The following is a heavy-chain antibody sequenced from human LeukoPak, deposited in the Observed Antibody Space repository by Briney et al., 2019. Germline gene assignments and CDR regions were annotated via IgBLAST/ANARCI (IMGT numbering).Heavy chain of an antibody. CDR1: GGSFSGYY. CDR2: INHSGST. CDR3: ARGGNDYVWGSYRYFDY. V-gene: IGHV4-34*01. D-gene: IGHD3-16*02. Sequence: SETLSLTCAVYGGSFSGYYWSWIRQPPGKGLEWIGEINHSGSTNYNPSLKSRVTISVDTSKNQFSLKLSSVTAADTAVYYCARGGNDYVWGSYRYFDYRGQGTLVTVSS. J-gene: IGHJ4*02.